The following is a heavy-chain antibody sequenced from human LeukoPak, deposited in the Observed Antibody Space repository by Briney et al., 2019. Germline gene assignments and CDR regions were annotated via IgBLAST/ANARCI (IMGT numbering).Heavy chain of an antibody. CDR2: ISYNRDSI. J-gene: IGHJ4*02. V-gene: IGHV3-9*01. CDR1: GFTCDDYA. CDR3: AKGAAAGIQGYFDY. D-gene: IGHD6-25*01. Sequence: GRSLRLSCVASGFTCDDYAMHWVRQAPGKGLEWVSGISYNRDSIGYADSVKGRFTVSRDNAKNSLYLQMNSLRSEDTALYYCAKGAAAGIQGYFDYWGQGILVTVSS.